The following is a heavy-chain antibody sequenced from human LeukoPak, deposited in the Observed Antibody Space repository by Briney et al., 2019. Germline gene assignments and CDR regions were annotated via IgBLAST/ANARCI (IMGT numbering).Heavy chain of an antibody. CDR2: INHSGST. D-gene: IGHD6-6*01. J-gene: IGHJ4*02. Sequence: SETLSLTCAVYGGSFSGYYWSWIRQPPGKGLEWIGEINHSGSTNYNPSLKSRVTISVDTSKNQFSLKLSSVTAADTVVYYCARIPDSSSSDYWGQGTLVTVSS. V-gene: IGHV4-34*01. CDR3: ARIPDSSSSDY. CDR1: GGSFSGYY.